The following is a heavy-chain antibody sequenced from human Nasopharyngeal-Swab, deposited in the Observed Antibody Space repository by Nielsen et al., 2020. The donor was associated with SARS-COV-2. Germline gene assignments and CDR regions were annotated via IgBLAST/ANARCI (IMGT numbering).Heavy chain of an antibody. CDR3: ARQDVSGSYRFMVY. D-gene: IGHD3-16*02. J-gene: IGHJ4*02. CDR2: IYYTGST. CDR1: GGSIGTYY. Sequence: SETLSLTCTVSGGSIGTYYWSWMRQPPGKGLERIGYIYYTGSTMYNPSLKGRVTLSVDTSENQFSLRLTSVTAADSAVYYCARQDVSGSYRFMVYWGQGTLVTVSS. V-gene: IGHV4-59*08.